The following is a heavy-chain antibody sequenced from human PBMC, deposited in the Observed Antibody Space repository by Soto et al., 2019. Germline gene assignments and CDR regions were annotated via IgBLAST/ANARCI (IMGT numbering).Heavy chain of an antibody. J-gene: IGHJ5*02. V-gene: IGHV3-49*03. CDR3: TVVVVAATISWFDP. CDR1: GFTFGDYA. D-gene: IGHD2-15*01. CDR2: IRSKAYGGTT. Sequence: GGSLRLSCTASGFTFGDYAMSWFRQAPGKGLEWVGFIRSKAYGGTTEYAASVKGRFTISRDDSKSIAYLQMNSLKTEDTAVYYCTVVVVAATISWFDPWGQGTLVTVSS.